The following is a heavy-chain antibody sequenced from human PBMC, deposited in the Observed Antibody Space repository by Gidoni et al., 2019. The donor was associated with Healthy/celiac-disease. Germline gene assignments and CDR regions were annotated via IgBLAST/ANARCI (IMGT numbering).Heavy chain of an antibody. CDR1: GFTFRSYA. D-gene: IGHD2-2*01. CDR3: ARDQTPDIVVVPAAIDY. CDR2: ISYDGSNK. V-gene: IGHV3-30*01. Sequence: QVQLVESGGGVVQPGRSLRLSCAASGFTFRSYAMHWVRQAPGKGLGWGAVISYDGSNKYYADSVKGRFTISRDNSKNTLYLQMNSLRAEDTAVYYCARDQTPDIVVVPAAIDYWGQGTLVTVSS. J-gene: IGHJ4*02.